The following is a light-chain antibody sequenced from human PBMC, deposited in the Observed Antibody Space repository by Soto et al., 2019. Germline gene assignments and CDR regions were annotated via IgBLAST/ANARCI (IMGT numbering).Light chain of an antibody. Sequence: EIELTQSPSTLSLSPGQGATLFCRASQSVTSNKLAWYQHKVGQAPRLLLYDASRRATGIPDRFSGSGSGTDFSLTISRLAPEDFAVYFCQQYATSPYTFGQGTKLE. V-gene: IGKV3-20*01. CDR1: QSVTSNK. CDR2: DAS. J-gene: IGKJ2*01. CDR3: QQYATSPYT.